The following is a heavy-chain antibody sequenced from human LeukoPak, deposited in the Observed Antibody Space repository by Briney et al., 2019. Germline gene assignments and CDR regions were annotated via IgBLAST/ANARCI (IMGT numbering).Heavy chain of an antibody. CDR3: AGADRHDYGEDY. CDR1: GGSISSGGYY. Sequence: SQTLSLTCTVSGGSISSGGYYWSWIRQPPGKGLEWMGFIYYSGSSYYNPSLKSRVTMSVDTSKNQFSLKLTSVTAADTAFYYCAGADRHDYGEDYWGQGTLVTVSS. D-gene: IGHD4-17*01. V-gene: IGHV4-61*08. CDR2: IYYSGSS. J-gene: IGHJ4*02.